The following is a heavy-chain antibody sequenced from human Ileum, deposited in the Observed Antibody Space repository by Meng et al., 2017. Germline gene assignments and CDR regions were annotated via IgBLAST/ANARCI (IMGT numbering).Heavy chain of an antibody. CDR2: IYSNGNT. CDR1: GGPISLGDYY. Sequence: QVQLQESGPRLVKPSQTLALTCTVSGGPISLGDYYWSWVRQSPGKGPEWIGYIYSNGNTYSNPSLRGRLMISIDTSKNQFSLKLSSVTAADTAVYYCARAPKYCTNAVCSRPLDSWGQGTLVTVSS. CDR3: ARAPKYCTNAVCSRPLDS. J-gene: IGHJ4*02. V-gene: IGHV4-30-4*01. D-gene: IGHD2-8*01.